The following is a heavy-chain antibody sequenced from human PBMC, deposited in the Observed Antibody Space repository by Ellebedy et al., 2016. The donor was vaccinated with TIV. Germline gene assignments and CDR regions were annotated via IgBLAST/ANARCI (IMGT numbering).Heavy chain of an antibody. CDR2: INIYGNST. CDR1: GFTFSDSW. Sequence: PGGSLRLSCTASGFTFSDSWMHWVRQAPEKGLMWVSRINIYGNSTTYADSVKGRFTISRDNAKKALYLQMNSLRVDDTAVYYCVKDGTYDYGDYWGQGALVTVSS. D-gene: IGHD3-16*01. J-gene: IGHJ4*02. CDR3: VKDGTYDYGDY. V-gene: IGHV3-74*01.